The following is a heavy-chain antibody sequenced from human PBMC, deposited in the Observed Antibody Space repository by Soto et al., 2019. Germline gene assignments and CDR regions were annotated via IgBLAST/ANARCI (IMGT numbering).Heavy chain of an antibody. Sequence: EVQLVESGGGLVQPGGSLRLSCAASGFTFSSYWMTWVRQAPGKGLEWVATIKQDGSERYYVDSVKGRFTISRDNAKNSLYLQMTSLRAEDTAVYYCARENSPAYSHYIDVWGRGTTVTVSS. CDR1: GFTFSSYW. V-gene: IGHV3-7*01. D-gene: IGHD1-26*01. J-gene: IGHJ6*03. CDR2: IKQDGSER. CDR3: ARENSPAYSHYIDV.